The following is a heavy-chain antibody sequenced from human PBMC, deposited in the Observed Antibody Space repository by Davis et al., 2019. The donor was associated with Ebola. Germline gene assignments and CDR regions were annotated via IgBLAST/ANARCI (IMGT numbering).Heavy chain of an antibody. Sequence: SETLSLTCDVSSASISSSIHYWGWIRQPPGKGLEWIGMTYHGGNTHYIPSLRSRVTISVDTSTNQFSLKLTSVTAADTAVYYCARRGTSSGYYFDYWGQGTLVTVSS. CDR3: ARRGTSSGYYFDY. V-gene: IGHV4-39*07. CDR2: TYHGGNT. J-gene: IGHJ4*02. D-gene: IGHD3-22*01. CDR1: SASISSSIHY.